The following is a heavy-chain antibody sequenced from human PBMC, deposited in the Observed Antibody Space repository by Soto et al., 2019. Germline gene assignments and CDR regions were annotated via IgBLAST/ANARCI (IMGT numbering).Heavy chain of an antibody. D-gene: IGHD1-1*01. J-gene: IGHJ5*02. Sequence: QITLKESGPTLVKPTQTLTLTCTFSGFSLSTSGVAVGWIRQPPGKALEWLALIYWDDDKRYSPSLKSRLTSTKDTSKTQVALTMTNMDPVDTATYYCAHRPPERGLATFDPWGQGTLVTVSS. CDR3: AHRPPERGLATFDP. CDR2: IYWDDDK. CDR1: GFSLSTSGVA. V-gene: IGHV2-5*02.